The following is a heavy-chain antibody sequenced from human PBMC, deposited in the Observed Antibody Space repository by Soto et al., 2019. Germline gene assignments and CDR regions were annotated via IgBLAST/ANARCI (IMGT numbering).Heavy chain of an antibody. D-gene: IGHD2-2*01. V-gene: IGHV3-33*06. J-gene: IGHJ3*01. Sequence: GGSLRLSCGASGFNFSSYGIHWVRQAPGKGLEWVAIIWNDGSNEYYADSVKGRFTISRDNSKNTVYLQVSKLRAEDTAVYFCTKALYCSSNSCYSGGDPFPVWGQGTMVTVSS. CDR3: TKALYCSSNSCYSGGDPFPV. CDR2: IWNDGSNE. CDR1: GFNFSSYG.